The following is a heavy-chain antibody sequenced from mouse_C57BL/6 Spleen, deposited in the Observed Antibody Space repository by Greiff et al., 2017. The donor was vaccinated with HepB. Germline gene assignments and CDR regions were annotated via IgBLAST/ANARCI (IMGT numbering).Heavy chain of an antibody. J-gene: IGHJ2*01. CDR1: GFTFSDAW. V-gene: IGHV6-6*01. CDR3: TRSYYYGSSHYFDY. Sequence: EVKVVESGGGLVQPGGSMKLSCAASGFTFSDAWMDWVRQSPEKGLEWVAEIRNKANNHATYYAESVKGRFTISRDDSKSSVYLQMNSLRAEDTGIYYCTRSYYYGSSHYFDYWGQGTTLTVSS. CDR2: IRNKANNHAT. D-gene: IGHD1-1*01.